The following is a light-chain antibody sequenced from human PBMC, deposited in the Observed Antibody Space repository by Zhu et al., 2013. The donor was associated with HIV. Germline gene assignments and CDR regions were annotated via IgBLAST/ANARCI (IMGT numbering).Light chain of an antibody. CDR1: QSVLYSSNNKNY. Sequence: DIQMTQSPDSLAVSLGERATINCKSSQSVLYSSNNKNYLAWYQQNPGQPPKLLIYWASTRESGVPDRFSGSGSGTEFTLTISSLQSEDFAVYYCQQYNNWPFHSFGQGTRLDIK. J-gene: IGKJ5*01. CDR3: QQYNNWPFHS. CDR2: WAS. V-gene: IGKV4-1*01.